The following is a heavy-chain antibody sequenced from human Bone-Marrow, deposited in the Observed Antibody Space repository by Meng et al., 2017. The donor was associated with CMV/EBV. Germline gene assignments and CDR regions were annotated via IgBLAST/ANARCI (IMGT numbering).Heavy chain of an antibody. V-gene: IGHV3-21*04. Sequence: GESLKISCAASGFTFSSYSMNWVRQAPGKGLEWVSSISSSSSYIYYADSVKGRFTISRDNAKNSLYLQMSSLRSEDTAVYYCAREKTAAAQAGFDYWGQGTLVTVSS. CDR2: ISSSSSYI. D-gene: IGHD6-13*01. CDR3: AREKTAAAQAGFDY. J-gene: IGHJ4*02. CDR1: GFTFSSYS.